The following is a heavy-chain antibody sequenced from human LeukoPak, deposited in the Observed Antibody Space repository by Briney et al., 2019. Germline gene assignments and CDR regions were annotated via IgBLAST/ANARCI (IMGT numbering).Heavy chain of an antibody. Sequence: GGSLRLSCAASGFTFSSYGMHWVRQAQGKGLEWVAFIRYDGSNKYYADSVKGRFTISRDNSKNTLYLQINSLRAEDTAVYYCAYCSSTSCYDPCYYYYYMDVWGKGTTVTVSS. CDR3: AYCSSTSCYDPCYYYYYMDV. CDR2: IRYDGSNK. J-gene: IGHJ6*03. V-gene: IGHV3-30*02. CDR1: GFTFSSYG. D-gene: IGHD2-2*01.